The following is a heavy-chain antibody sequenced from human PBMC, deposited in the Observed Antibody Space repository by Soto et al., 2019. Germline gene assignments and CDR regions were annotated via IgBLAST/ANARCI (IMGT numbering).Heavy chain of an antibody. Sequence: QVQLVESGGGLVKPGGSLRLSCAASGFTFSDYYMSWIRQAPGKGLEWVSYISSSGSTIYYTDSVKGRFTISRDNAKNSLYLQMNSLRAEDTAVYYCARESIVGAESHYYYYGMDVWGQGTTVTVSS. CDR3: ARESIVGAESHYYYYGMDV. D-gene: IGHD1-26*01. J-gene: IGHJ6*02. CDR2: ISSSGSTI. CDR1: GFTFSDYY. V-gene: IGHV3-11*01.